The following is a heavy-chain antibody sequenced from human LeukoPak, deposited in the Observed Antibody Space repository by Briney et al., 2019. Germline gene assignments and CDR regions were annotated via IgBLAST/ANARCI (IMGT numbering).Heavy chain of an antibody. J-gene: IGHJ2*01. D-gene: IGHD5-12*01. Sequence: PSETLSLTCAVSGGSISSINWCNWVRQPPGKGLEWIGEVSQSGDTNYSPSLRSRVTISVDNSKNQFSLNLTSVTAADTAVYYCARGRLVVAPIDLWGRGTLVTVSS. CDR3: ARGRLVVAPIDL. CDR2: VSQSGDT. CDR1: GGSISSINW. V-gene: IGHV4-4*02.